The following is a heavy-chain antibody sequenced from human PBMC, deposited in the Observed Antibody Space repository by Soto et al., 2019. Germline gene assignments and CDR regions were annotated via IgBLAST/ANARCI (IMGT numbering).Heavy chain of an antibody. CDR3: TRHVREQWLFPYYYGMDV. D-gene: IGHD6-19*01. J-gene: IGHJ6*02. CDR1: GFTFSGSA. V-gene: IGHV3-73*01. Sequence: PGGSLRLSCAASGFTFSGSAMHWVRQASGKGLEWVGRIRSKANSYATAYAASVKGRFTISRDDSKNTAYLQMNSLKTEDTAVYYCTRHVREQWLFPYYYGMDVWGQGTTVTVSS. CDR2: IRSKANSYAT.